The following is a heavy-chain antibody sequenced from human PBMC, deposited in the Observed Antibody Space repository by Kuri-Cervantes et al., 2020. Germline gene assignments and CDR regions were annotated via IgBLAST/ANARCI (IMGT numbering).Heavy chain of an antibody. CDR2: ISYDGSNK. Sequence: GGSLRLSCAASGFTFSSYAMHWVRQAPGKGLEWVAVISYDGSNKYYADSVKGRFTISRDNSKNTLYLQMNSLRAEDTAVYYCASSERMLSNWFAPWGQGTLVTVSS. CDR1: GFTFSSYA. J-gene: IGHJ5*02. V-gene: IGHV3-30-3*01. D-gene: IGHD3-10*02. CDR3: ASSERMLSNWFAP.